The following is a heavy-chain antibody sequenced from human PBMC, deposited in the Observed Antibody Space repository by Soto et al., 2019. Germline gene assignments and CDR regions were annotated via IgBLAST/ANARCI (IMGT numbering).Heavy chain of an antibody. V-gene: IGHV3-66*01. D-gene: IGHD4-4*01. CDR3: ARDRVDYIGFDY. CDR2: LYSVGSA. J-gene: IGHJ4*02. CDR1: GFNISTNY. Sequence: PGGSLRLSCAVSGFNISTNYMSWVRQPPGKGLEGLECVSVLYSVGSAYYADSVKGRFTISRDNSKNTLYLQMDSLRAEDTAVYYCARDRVDYIGFDYWGQGALVTVSS.